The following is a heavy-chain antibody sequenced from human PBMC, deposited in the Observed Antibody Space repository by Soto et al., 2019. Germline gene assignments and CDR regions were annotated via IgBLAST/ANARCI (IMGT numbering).Heavy chain of an antibody. V-gene: IGHV4-59*01. CDR2: AYYSGDT. CDR3: ARDRSTYGGGGTGEVKENWFDP. J-gene: IGHJ5*02. CDR1: GGSISRYY. Sequence: PSETLSLTCSVSGGSISRYYWSWIRQPPGKGLEWIGYAYYSGDTGYNPSLQSRVTMAVDTSKSQVSLKLTSVTAADTAVYYCARDRSTYGGGGTGEVKENWFDPWGQGALVTVSS. D-gene: IGHD2-8*01.